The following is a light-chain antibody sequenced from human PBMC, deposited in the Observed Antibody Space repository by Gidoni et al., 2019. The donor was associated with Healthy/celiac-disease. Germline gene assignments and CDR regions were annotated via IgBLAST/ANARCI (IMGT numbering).Light chain of an antibody. V-gene: IGKV2-28*01. J-gene: IGKJ2*01. CDR2: LGS. Sequence: DIVMTHSPLSLLVTPGEPASISCRSSQSLLHSNGYNYLDWYLQKPGQSPQLLIYLGSNRSSGVPDRFSGSGSGTDFTLKISRVEAEDVGVYYCMQALQTPYTFGQGTKLEIK. CDR1: QSLLHSNGYNY. CDR3: MQALQTPYT.